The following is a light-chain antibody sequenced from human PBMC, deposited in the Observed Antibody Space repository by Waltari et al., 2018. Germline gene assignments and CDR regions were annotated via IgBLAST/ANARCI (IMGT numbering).Light chain of an antibody. CDR3: QQYKTFPLT. V-gene: IGKV1-16*01. CDR1: QGISKF. CDR2: GAS. J-gene: IGKJ4*01. Sequence: DIQMTQSPSSLAAPVRARVTITCRASQGISKFLAWFRQKPGTAPESLIYGASSLQSGVPSRFSGSGSGTDFTLTISSLQPEDFASYYCQQYKTFPLTFGGGTKVEIK.